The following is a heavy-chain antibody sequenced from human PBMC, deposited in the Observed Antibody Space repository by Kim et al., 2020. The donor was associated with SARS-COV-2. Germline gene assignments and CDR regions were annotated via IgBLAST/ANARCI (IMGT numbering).Heavy chain of an antibody. Sequence: SETLSLTCTVSGGSISSYYWSWIRQRPGTGLEWIGYIYYCGSTNYNPSLKSRVTISVDTSTNQFSLKLSSVTAAGTAVYYCARGAVAANENLDYWGQGTPVTVSS. J-gene: IGHJ4*02. V-gene: IGHV4-59*01. D-gene: IGHD6-19*01. CDR2: IYYCGST. CDR3: ARGAVAANENLDY. CDR1: GGSISSYY.